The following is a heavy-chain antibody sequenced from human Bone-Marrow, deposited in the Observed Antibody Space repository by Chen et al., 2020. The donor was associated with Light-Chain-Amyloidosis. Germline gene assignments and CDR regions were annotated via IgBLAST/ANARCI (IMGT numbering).Heavy chain of an antibody. D-gene: IGHD5-12*01. V-gene: IGHV5-51*01. CDR2: IYPDDSDA. CDR3: ARRRDGYNFDY. Sequence: EVQLEQSGPEVKKPGESMKISCKGSGYTFPNYWIGWGRQMPGKGREWMGVIYPDDSDARYSPSFEGQVTISADKSITTAYLQWRSLKASDTAMYYCARRRDGYNFDYWGQGTLVTVSS. J-gene: IGHJ4*02. CDR1: GYTFPNYW.